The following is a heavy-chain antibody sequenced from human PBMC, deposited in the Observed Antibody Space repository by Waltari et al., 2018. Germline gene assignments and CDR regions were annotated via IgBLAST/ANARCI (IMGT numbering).Heavy chain of an antibody. V-gene: IGHV4-39*01. CDR2: ISYSGAT. CDR3: ATYIGASIGTAAFDV. D-gene: IGHD3-16*01. Sequence: GCIRQPPGKGLEWTATISYSGATYNNPSLKSRVTISVDTSKNQFSLKLSSVTAADTAVYYCATYIGASIGTAAFDVWGQGTMVTVSS. J-gene: IGHJ3*01.